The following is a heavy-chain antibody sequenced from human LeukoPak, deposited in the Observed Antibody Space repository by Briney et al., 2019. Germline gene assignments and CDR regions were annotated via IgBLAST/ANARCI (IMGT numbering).Heavy chain of an antibody. Sequence: PGGSLRLSCAASGFIFTNAWMSWVRQAPGKGLEWVGRIKSKTDGGTTDYAAPVKGRFTISRDDSKNTLYLQMNSLKTEDTAVYYCTTEHVRDSGYEQVPGGQGTLVTVSS. J-gene: IGHJ4*02. V-gene: IGHV3-15*01. CDR3: TTEHVRDSGYEQVP. CDR2: IKSKTDGGTT. D-gene: IGHD5-12*01. CDR1: GFIFTNAW.